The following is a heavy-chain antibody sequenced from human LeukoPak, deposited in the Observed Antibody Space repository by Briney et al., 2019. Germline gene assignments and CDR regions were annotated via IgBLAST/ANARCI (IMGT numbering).Heavy chain of an antibody. CDR1: GFTFSSYG. V-gene: IGHV3-23*01. Sequence: PGGSLRLSCAASGFTFSSYGMHWVRQAPGKGLEWVSAITASGGNTYYADSVKGRFTISRDNSKNTLYLQMNSLRAEDTAVYYCAKDTEVLLWFGELHPGYWGQGTLVTVSS. J-gene: IGHJ4*02. CDR3: AKDTEVLLWFGELHPGY. CDR2: ITASGGNT. D-gene: IGHD3-10*01.